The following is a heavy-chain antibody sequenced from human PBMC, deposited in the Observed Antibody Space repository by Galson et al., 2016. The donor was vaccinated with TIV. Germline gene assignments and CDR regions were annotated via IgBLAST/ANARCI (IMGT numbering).Heavy chain of an antibody. V-gene: IGHV1-46*01. Sequence: SVKVSCKASGYTFTSYYLYWVRQAPGQGLEWMGLINPSGGGTTYAQKFEGRVTMTRDTSTSTVHMELSSLRSEDTAVYYCAKDRNTAMDTHHQYYGMDVWGQGTTVTVSS. D-gene: IGHD5-18*01. CDR3: AKDRNTAMDTHHQYYGMDV. J-gene: IGHJ6*02. CDR1: GYTFTSYY. CDR2: INPSGGGT.